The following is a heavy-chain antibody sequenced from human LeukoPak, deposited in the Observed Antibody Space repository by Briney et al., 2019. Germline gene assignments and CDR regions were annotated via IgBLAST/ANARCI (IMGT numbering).Heavy chain of an antibody. CDR2: IYHSGST. V-gene: IGHV4-38-2*02. J-gene: IGHJ2*01. CDR3: ARVYYSSSYDYWYFDL. Sequence: SETLSLTCTVSGYSISSGYYWGWIRQPPGKGLEWIGSIYHSGSTYYNPSLKSRVTISVDTSKNQFSLKLSSVTAADTAVYYCARVYYSSSYDYWYFDLWGRGTLVTVSS. D-gene: IGHD6-13*01. CDR1: GYSISSGYY.